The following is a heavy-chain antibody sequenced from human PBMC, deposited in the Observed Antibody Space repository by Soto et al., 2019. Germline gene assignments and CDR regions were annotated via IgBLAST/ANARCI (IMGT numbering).Heavy chain of an antibody. CDR3: ARSYVQSRPIDY. CDR2: MNPGDGST. CDR1: GYTLTAYY. J-gene: IGHJ4*02. V-gene: IGHV1-46*01. Sequence: ASVKVSCKASGYTLTAYYIHWVRQAPGQGREWMGIMNPGDGSTRYAQMFQGRVTMIRDTSTSTIYMELNSLRSEDTAVYYCARSYVQSRPIDYWGQGTLVTVSS. D-gene: IGHD3-10*02.